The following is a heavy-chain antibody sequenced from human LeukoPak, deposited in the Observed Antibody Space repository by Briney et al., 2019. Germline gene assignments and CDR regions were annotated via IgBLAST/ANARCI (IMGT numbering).Heavy chain of an antibody. J-gene: IGHJ4*02. D-gene: IGHD2-2*01. Sequence: GGSLRLSCAASGFTFSNYAMNWVRQAPGEGLEGVSAISGNGGSTNYADSVKGRFTISRDNSKNTLYLQMDSLRAEDTAVYYCARDLYHGGYWGQGTLVTVPS. V-gene: IGHV3-23*01. CDR2: ISGNGGST. CDR1: GFTFSNYA. CDR3: ARDLYHGGY.